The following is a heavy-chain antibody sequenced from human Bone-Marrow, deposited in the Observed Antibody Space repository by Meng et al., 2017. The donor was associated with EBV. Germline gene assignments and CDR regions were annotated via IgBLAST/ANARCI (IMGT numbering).Heavy chain of an antibody. CDR3: AKDLTQLAPDY. D-gene: IGHD6-13*01. V-gene: IGHV3-30*18. CDR2: ISYDGSNK. Sequence: QVQLVESGGGVVQPGRSLRLSCAASGFTFSSYGMHWVRQAPGKGLEWVAVISYDGSNKYYADSVKGRFTVSRDNSKNTLYLQMNSLRAEDTAVYYCAKDLTQLAPDYWGQGTLVTVSS. CDR1: GFTFSSYG. J-gene: IGHJ4*02.